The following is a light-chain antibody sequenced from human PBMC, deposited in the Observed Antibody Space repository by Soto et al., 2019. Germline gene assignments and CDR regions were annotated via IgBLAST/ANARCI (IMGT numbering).Light chain of an antibody. J-gene: IGLJ1*01. CDR2: DVS. Sequence: QSALTQPASVSGSPGQSITISCTGTSSDVGGYNYVSCYQQYPGKVPKLMIYDVSYRPSGVSNRFSGSKSGNTASLTISGLQAEDEADYYCSSYTSSSTYVFGTGTKLTVL. CDR3: SSYTSSSTYV. CDR1: SSDVGGYNY. V-gene: IGLV2-14*01.